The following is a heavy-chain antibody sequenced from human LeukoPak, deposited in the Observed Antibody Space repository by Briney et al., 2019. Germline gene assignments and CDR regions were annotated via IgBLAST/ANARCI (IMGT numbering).Heavy chain of an antibody. CDR1: GFTFSSYA. CDR2: ISGSGGST. J-gene: IGHJ4*02. Sequence: GGSLRLSCAASGFTFSSYAMSWVRQAPGKGLEWVSAISGSGGSTYYADSVRGRFTISRDNSKNTLYLQMNSLRAEDTAVYYCATYGDYSEFDYWGQGTLVTVSS. CDR3: ATYGDYSEFDY. D-gene: IGHD4-17*01. V-gene: IGHV3-23*01.